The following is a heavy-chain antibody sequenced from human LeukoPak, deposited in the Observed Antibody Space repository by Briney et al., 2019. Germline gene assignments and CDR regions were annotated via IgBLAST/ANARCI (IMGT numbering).Heavy chain of an antibody. J-gene: IGHJ1*01. V-gene: IGHV1-69*04. D-gene: IGHD6-25*01. Sequence: SVKVSCKASGGTFSSYAISWVRQAPGQGLEWMGRIIPILGIANYAQKFQGRVTITADKSTSTAYMELSSLRSEDTAVYYCARATGLGYLFQHWGQGTLVTVSS. CDR1: GGTFSSYA. CDR2: IIPILGIA. CDR3: ARATGLGYLFQH.